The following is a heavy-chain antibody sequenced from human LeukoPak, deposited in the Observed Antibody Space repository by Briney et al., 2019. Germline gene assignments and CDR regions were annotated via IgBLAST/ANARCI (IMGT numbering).Heavy chain of an antibody. J-gene: IGHJ6*03. V-gene: IGHV4-39*07. Sequence: PSETLSLTCTVSGGSISSSSYYWGWIRQPPGKGLEWIGSIYYSGSTYYNPSLKSRVTISLDTSKNQFSLKLSSVTAADTAVYYCASERNDYSNYYYYYYMDVWGKGTTVTVSS. CDR1: GGSISSSSYY. CDR2: IYYSGST. D-gene: IGHD4-11*01. CDR3: ASERNDYSNYYYYYYMDV.